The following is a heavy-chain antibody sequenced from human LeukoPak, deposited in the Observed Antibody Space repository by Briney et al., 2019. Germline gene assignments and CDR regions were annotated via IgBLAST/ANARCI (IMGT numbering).Heavy chain of an antibody. Sequence: GGSLKISCKGSGYRFTSYWIAWVRQMPGKGLEWMGIAYPGDSNTRYNPSFQGQVTISADKSISTAYLQWSSLKASDTAEYYCARQGFVASYGVDVWGQGTTVTVSS. CDR1: GYRFTSYW. J-gene: IGHJ6*02. V-gene: IGHV5-51*01. CDR3: ARQGFVASYGVDV. CDR2: AYPGDSNT.